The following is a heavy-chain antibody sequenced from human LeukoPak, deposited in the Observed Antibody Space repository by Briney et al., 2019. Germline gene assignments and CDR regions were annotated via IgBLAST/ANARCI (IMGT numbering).Heavy chain of an antibody. V-gene: IGHV4-39*07. Sequence: SETLSLTCTVSGGSISSSSYYWGWIRQPPGKGLEWIGSIYYSGSTYYNPSLKSRVTISVDTSKNQFSLKLSSVTAADTAVYYCARDPLQYSGSYLPFDPWGQGTLVTVSS. CDR1: GGSISSSSYY. CDR3: ARDPLQYSGSYLPFDP. CDR2: IYYSGST. D-gene: IGHD1-26*01. J-gene: IGHJ5*02.